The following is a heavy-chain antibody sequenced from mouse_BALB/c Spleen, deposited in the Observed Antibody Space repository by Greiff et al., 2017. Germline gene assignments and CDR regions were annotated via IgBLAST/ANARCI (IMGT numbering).Heavy chain of an antibody. CDR1: GYTFTSYW. CDR2: INPSNGRT. V-gene: IGHV1S81*02. Sequence: QVQLQQPGAELVKPGASVKLSCKASGYTFTSYWMHWVKQRPGQGLEWIGEINPSNGRTNYNEKFKSKATLTVDKSSSTAYMQLSSLTSEDSAVYYCARSVYDYDVDYWGQGTTLTVSS. CDR3: ARSVYDYDVDY. J-gene: IGHJ2*01. D-gene: IGHD2-4*01.